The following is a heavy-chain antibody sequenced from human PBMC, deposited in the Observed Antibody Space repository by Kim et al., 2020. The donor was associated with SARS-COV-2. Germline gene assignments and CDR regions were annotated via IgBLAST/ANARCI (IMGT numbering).Heavy chain of an antibody. V-gene: IGHV3-33*01. J-gene: IGHJ6*02. D-gene: IGHD2-15*01. CDR1: GFTFSSYG. Sequence: GGSLRLSCAASGFTFSSYGMHWVRQAPGKGLEWVAVIWYDGSNKYYADSVKGRFTISRDNSKNTLYLQMNSLRAEDTAVYYCARDRVVVAPEDYYYYYGMDVWGQGTTVTVSS. CDR3: ARDRVVVAPEDYYYYYGMDV. CDR2: IWYDGSNK.